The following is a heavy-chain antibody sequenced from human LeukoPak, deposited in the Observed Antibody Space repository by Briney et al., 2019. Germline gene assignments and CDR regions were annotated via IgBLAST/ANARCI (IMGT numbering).Heavy chain of an antibody. V-gene: IGHV3-30-3*01. CDR3: ARGGGYSGTFGF. CDR1: GFTFSSYA. J-gene: IGHJ4*02. D-gene: IGHD5-12*01. Sequence: GGSLRLSCAASGFTFSSYAMHWVRQAPGKGLEWVAVISYDGSNKYYADSVKGRFTISRDNSKNTLYLQMNSLRAEDTAVYYCARGGGYSGTFGFWGQGTLVTVSS. CDR2: ISYDGSNK.